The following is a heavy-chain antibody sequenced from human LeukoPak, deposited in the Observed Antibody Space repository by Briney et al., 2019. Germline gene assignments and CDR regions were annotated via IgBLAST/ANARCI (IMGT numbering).Heavy chain of an antibody. V-gene: IGHV4-59*08. J-gene: IGHJ6*03. D-gene: IGHD1-14*01. CDR1: GGSISSYY. CDR2: IYYSGST. CDR3: ARGGKGPVSYYYYMGV. Sequence: SETLSLTCTVSGGSISSYYWSWIRQPPGKGLEWIGYIYYSGSTSYNPSLKSRVTISVDTSKNQFSLKLSSVTAADTAVYYCARGGKGPVSYYYYMGVWGKGTTVTVSS.